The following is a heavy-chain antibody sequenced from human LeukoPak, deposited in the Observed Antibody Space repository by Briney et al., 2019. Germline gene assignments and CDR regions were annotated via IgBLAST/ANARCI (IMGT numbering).Heavy chain of an antibody. CDR3: ARVRLPIDY. CDR2: INHSGST. D-gene: IGHD2-15*01. Sequence: PSETLSLTCAVYGGSFSGYYWSWIRQPPGKGLEWIGEINHSGSTNYNPSLKSRVTISVDTSKNQFSLKLSSVTAADTAVYYCARVRLPIDYWGQGTLVTVSS. CDR1: GGSFSGYY. V-gene: IGHV4-34*01. J-gene: IGHJ4*02.